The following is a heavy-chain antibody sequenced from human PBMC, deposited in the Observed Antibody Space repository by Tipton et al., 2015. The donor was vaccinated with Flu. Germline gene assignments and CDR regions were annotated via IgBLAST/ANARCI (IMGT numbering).Heavy chain of an antibody. CDR3: ARRGVPAAKYYGMDV. CDR2: INSDGSST. CDR1: GFTFSSYW. V-gene: IGHV3-74*01. D-gene: IGHD2-2*01. J-gene: IGHJ6*02. Sequence: SLRLSCAASGFTFSSYWMHWVRQAPGKGLVWVSRINSDGSSTSYADSVKGRFTISRDNAKNTLYLQMNSLRAEDTAVYYCARRGVPAAKYYGMDVWGQGTTVTVSS.